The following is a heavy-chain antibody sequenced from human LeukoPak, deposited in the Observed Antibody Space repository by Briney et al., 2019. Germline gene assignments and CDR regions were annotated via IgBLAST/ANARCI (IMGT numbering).Heavy chain of an antibody. J-gene: IGHJ4*02. CDR3: ARDSMATTDY. V-gene: IGHV3-21*01. CDR1: GFTFSSYS. Sequence: PGGSLRLSCAASGFTFSSYSMHWVRQAPGKGLEWVSLISTSSSYIYYADSVKGRFTISRDNAKNSLYLQMNSLRAEDTAVYYCARDSMATTDYWGQGTLVTVSS. CDR2: ISTSSSYI. D-gene: IGHD5-24*01.